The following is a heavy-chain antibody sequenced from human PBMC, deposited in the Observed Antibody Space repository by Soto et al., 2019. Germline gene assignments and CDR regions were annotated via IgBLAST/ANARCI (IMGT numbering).Heavy chain of an antibody. V-gene: IGHV3-21*01. Sequence: PGGSLRLCCAASGVTFSSYAMSWVRQAPGKGLEWVSSISSSSSYIYYADSVKGRFTISRDNAKNSLYLQMNSLRAEDTAVYYCAPDYYDSSGYYRYWGQGTLVTVSS. CDR3: APDYYDSSGYYRY. CDR1: GVTFSSYA. J-gene: IGHJ4*02. CDR2: ISSSSSYI. D-gene: IGHD3-22*01.